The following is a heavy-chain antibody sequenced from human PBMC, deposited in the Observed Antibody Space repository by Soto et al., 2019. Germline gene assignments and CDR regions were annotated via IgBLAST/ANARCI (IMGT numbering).Heavy chain of an antibody. V-gene: IGHV1-2*02. CDR1: GYTFTDYY. J-gene: IGHJ3*02. D-gene: IGHD2-21*01. CDR3: AIQEDAFDI. CDR2: INPNSGGT. Sequence: ASVKVSCKASGYTFTDYYMHWVRQAPGQGLEWMGWINPNSGGTNYAQKFQGRVTMTRDTSVTTAYMELSRLTSDGTAVYYCAIQEDAFDIWGQGTMVTVS.